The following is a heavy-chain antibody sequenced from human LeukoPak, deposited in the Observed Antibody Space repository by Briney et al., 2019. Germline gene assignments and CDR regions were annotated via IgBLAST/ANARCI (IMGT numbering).Heavy chain of an antibody. J-gene: IGHJ5*02. V-gene: IGHV4-59*01. CDR2: ISDSGRT. Sequence: SETLSLTCTVSDGSISTYYWSWIRLPPEKGLKWIGYISDSGRTNYNPSLKSRVTISVDTSKNQFSLKLSSVTAADTAIYYCARAVPPGYGSRGYLEAWFDPWGQGTLVTVSS. D-gene: IGHD3-22*01. CDR3: ARAVPPGYGSRGYLEAWFDP. CDR1: DGSISTYY.